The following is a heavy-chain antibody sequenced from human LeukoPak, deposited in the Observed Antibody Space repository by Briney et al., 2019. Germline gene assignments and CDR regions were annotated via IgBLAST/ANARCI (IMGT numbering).Heavy chain of an antibody. Sequence: GESLKISCKGSGYSFTSYWIGWVRQKPGKGLEWMGIIYPGDSDTRYSPSFQGQVTISADKSISTAYLQWSSLKASDTAMYYCARQRLGFSSSRDFDYWGQGTLVTVSS. CDR3: ARQRLGFSSSRDFDY. D-gene: IGHD6-6*01. CDR2: IYPGDSDT. CDR1: GYSFTSYW. V-gene: IGHV5-51*01. J-gene: IGHJ4*02.